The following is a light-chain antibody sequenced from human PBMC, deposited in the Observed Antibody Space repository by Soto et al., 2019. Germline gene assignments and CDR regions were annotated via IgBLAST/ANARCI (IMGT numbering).Light chain of an antibody. CDR1: QSVTSSY. CDR2: GAS. CDR3: QQYVSSLT. J-gene: IGKJ4*01. Sequence: EIVLTQSPGTLSLSPGERATLSCRASQSVTSSYLAWYQQKPGRAPGLLIYGASSRATGIPDRFSGSGSGTDFTLTISRLEPEDFAVYYCQQYVSSLTFGGGTKFAIK. V-gene: IGKV3-20*01.